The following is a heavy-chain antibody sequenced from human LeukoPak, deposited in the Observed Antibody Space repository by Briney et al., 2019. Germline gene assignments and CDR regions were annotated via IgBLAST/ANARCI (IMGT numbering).Heavy chain of an antibody. Sequence: ASVKVSCKASGYTFTGYYMHWVRQAPGQGLEWMGWINPNSGGTNYAQKFQGRVTMTRDTSISTAYMELSRLRSDDTAVYYCARARKFVAVTATRGVGAFDIWGQGTMVTVSS. CDR2: INPNSGGT. CDR1: GYTFTGYY. V-gene: IGHV1-2*02. CDR3: ARARKFVAVTATRGVGAFDI. J-gene: IGHJ3*02. D-gene: IGHD2-21*02.